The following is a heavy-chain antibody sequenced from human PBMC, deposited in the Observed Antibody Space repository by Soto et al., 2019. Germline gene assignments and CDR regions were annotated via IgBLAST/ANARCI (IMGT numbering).Heavy chain of an antibody. J-gene: IGHJ6*02. D-gene: IGHD3-10*01. V-gene: IGHV3-23*01. CDR2: ISRSCHRT. CDR1: GFIFSDFA. Sequence: GGSLRLSCVASGFIFSDFAMSWVRQTPGKGLEWVATISRSCHRTYYADSVRGRLIASRDNSKDTLFLQRNSLRADAAALYYCARPFADKTYYFSGMDVWGQGTTVTVSS. CDR3: ARPFADKTYYFSGMDV.